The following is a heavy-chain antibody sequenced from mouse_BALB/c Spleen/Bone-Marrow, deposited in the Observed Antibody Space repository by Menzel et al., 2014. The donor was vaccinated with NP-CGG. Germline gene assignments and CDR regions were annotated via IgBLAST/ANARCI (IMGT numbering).Heavy chain of an antibody. CDR2: IRNKAYGYTT. V-gene: IGHV7-3*02. CDR1: GFTFTDYY. J-gene: IGHJ4*01. Sequence: EVKVEESGGGLVQPGGSLRLSCTTSGFTFTDYYMSWVRQPPGKALEWLAFIRNKAYGYTTEYSASVRGRFTISGDNSQSIRYLQMNPLRAEDSATYYCARFPMDYWGQGTSVTVAS. CDR3: ARFPMDY.